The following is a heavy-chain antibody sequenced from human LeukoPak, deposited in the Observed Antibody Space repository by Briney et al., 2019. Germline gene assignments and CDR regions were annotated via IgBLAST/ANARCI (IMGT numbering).Heavy chain of an antibody. D-gene: IGHD6-19*01. CDR1: GGSISSYY. V-gene: IGHV4-4*07. CDR3: ARDGSSGSSGWFPRGPFDY. Sequence: ASETLSLTCTVSGGSISSYYWSWIRQPAGKGLEWIGRIYTSGSTNYNPSLKSRVTMSVDTSKNQFSLKLSSVTAADTAVYYCARDGSSGSSGWFPRGPFDYWGQGTLVTVSS. CDR2: IYTSGST. J-gene: IGHJ4*02.